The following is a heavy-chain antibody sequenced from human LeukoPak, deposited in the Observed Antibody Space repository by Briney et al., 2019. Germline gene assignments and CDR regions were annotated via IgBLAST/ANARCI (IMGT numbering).Heavy chain of an antibody. CDR1: GFTFDDYG. CDR2: INWNGGST. D-gene: IGHD6-13*01. CDR3: AKDNIAAASKPYYFDY. J-gene: IGHJ4*02. Sequence: PGRSLRLSCAASGFTFDDYGVSWVRQAPGKGLEWVSGINWNGGSTGYADSVKGRFTISRDNAKNSLYLQMNSLRAEDTALYYCAKDNIAAASKPYYFDYWGQGTLVTVSS. V-gene: IGHV3-20*04.